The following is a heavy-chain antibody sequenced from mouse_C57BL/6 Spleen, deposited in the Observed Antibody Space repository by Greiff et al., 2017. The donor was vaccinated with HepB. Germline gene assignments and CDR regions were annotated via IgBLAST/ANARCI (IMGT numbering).Heavy chain of an antibody. CDR3: ARGYYGSIWYFDV. V-gene: IGHV5-17*01. J-gene: IGHJ1*03. D-gene: IGHD1-1*01. Sequence: EVMLVESGGGLVKPGGSLKLSCAASGFTFSDYGMHWVRQAPEKGLEWVAYISSGSSTIYYADTVKGRFTISRDNAKNTLFLQMTSLRSEDTAMYYCARGYYGSIWYFDVWGTGTTVTVSS. CDR1: GFTFSDYG. CDR2: ISSGSSTI.